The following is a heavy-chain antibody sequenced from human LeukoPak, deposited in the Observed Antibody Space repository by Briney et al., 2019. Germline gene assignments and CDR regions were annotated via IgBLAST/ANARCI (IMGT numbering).Heavy chain of an antibody. Sequence: SVKVSCKASGGTFSSYAISWVRQAPGQGLEWMGGIIPIFGAANCAQKFQGRVTITTDESTSTAYMELSSLRSEDTAVYYCARAVPGYSYGQTLFDYWGQGTLVTVSS. CDR1: GGTFSSYA. V-gene: IGHV1-69*05. CDR2: IIPIFGAA. D-gene: IGHD5-18*01. CDR3: ARAVPGYSYGQTLFDY. J-gene: IGHJ4*02.